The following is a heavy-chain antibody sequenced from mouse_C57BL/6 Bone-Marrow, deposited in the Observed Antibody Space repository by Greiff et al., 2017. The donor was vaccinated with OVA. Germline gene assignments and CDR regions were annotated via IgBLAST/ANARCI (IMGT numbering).Heavy chain of an antibody. CDR2: INHNNGGT. D-gene: IGHD1-1*01. CDR1: GYTFTDYN. Sequence: EVQLQQSGPELVKPGASVKIPCKASGYTFTDYNMDWVQQSHGKSLEWIGDINHNNGGTIYNQKFKGKATLTVDKSSSTDYMELRSLTSEDAAVYYCAREDTPVVHWGQGTTPTVSS. J-gene: IGHJ2*01. CDR3: AREDTPVVH. V-gene: IGHV1-18*01.